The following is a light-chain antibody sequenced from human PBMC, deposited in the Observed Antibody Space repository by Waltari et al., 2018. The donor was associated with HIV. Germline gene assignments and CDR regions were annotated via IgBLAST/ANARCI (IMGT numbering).Light chain of an antibody. J-gene: IGLJ3*02. Sequence: QSALTQPASVSGSPGQSITISCTGTRSDVGRYNLVSCYQHHPGKAPKLIISEVSKRPSGVSNRFSGSKSGTTASLTISGLQAEDEADYHCCSYAHNDPWVFGGGTRLTVL. CDR1: RSDVGRYNL. CDR3: CSYAHNDPWV. CDR2: EVS. V-gene: IGLV2-23*02.